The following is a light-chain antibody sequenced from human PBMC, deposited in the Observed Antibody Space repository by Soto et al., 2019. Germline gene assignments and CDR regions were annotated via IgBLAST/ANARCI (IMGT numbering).Light chain of an antibody. V-gene: IGKV3-11*01. CDR3: QQRSNWPPLFT. Sequence: EIVLTQSPATLSLSPGEISTLSCRASQSVSSYLAWYQQKPGQAPRLLIYDAYNRATGIPARFSGSGSGTDFTLTISSLEPEDFAFYYCQQRSNWPPLFTFGPGTKVDIK. CDR1: QSVSSY. J-gene: IGKJ3*01. CDR2: DAY.